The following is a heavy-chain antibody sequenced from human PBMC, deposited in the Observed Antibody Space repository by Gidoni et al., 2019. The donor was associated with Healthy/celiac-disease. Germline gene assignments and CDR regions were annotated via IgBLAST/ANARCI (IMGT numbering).Heavy chain of an antibody. CDR3: ARAGEAAAGPDYFDY. CDR2: IYYSGST. Sequence: QLQLQESGPGLVKPSETLSLTCTVSGGSISSSSYYWGWIRQPPGKGLEWIGSIYYSGSTYYNPSLKSRVTISVDTSKNQFSLKLSSVTAADTAVYYCARAGEAAAGPDYFDYWGQGTLVTVSS. D-gene: IGHD6-13*01. CDR1: GGSISSSSYY. J-gene: IGHJ4*02. V-gene: IGHV4-39*07.